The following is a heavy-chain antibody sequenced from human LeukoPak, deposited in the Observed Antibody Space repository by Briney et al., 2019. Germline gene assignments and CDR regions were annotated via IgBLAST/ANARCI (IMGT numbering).Heavy chain of an antibody. CDR2: INPSGGST. Sequence: ASVKVSCKASGYTFTSYYMHWVRRAPGQGLEWMGIINPSGGSTSYAQKFQGRVTMTRDTSTSTVYMELSSLRSEDTAVYYCATTPGEYYYDSSGYYYFRYWGQGTLVTVSS. J-gene: IGHJ4*02. D-gene: IGHD3-22*01. CDR1: GYTFTSYY. CDR3: ATTPGEYYYDSSGYYYFRY. V-gene: IGHV1-46*01.